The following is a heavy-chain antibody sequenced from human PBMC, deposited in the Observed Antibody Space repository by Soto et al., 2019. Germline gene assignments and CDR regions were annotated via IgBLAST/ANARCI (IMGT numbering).Heavy chain of an antibody. J-gene: IGHJ6*02. CDR1: GGSISSYY. CDR2: IYYSGST. CDR3: ARDGGYCSGGSCPQYYYYGMDV. V-gene: IGHV4-59*01. D-gene: IGHD2-15*01. Sequence: SETLSLTCTVSGGSISSYYWSWIRQPPGKGLEWIGYIYYSGSTNYNPSLKSRVTISVDTSKNQFSLKLSSVTAADTAVYYCARDGGYCSGGSCPQYYYYGMDVWGQGTTVTV.